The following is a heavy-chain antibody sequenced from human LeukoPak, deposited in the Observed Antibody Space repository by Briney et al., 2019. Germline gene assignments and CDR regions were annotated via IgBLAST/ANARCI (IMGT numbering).Heavy chain of an antibody. D-gene: IGHD2-21*01. J-gene: IGHJ4*02. CDR1: GYTFTSYG. V-gene: IGHV1-2*02. CDR3: AVAPGDY. Sequence: GASVKVSCKASGYTFTSYGISRVRQAPGQGLEWMGWINPNTGDTHYAQKFQGRVTLTRDTSITTVYMELSRLTSDDTAIFYCAVAPGDYWGQGTLVTVSS. CDR2: INPNTGDT.